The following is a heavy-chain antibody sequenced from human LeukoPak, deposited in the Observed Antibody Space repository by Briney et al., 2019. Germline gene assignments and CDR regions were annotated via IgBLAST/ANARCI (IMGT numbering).Heavy chain of an antibody. Sequence: SETLSLTCTVSGGSISRYYWSWIRQPAGKGLEWIGRIYTSGSTNYNPSLKSRVTMSVDTSKNQFSLKLSSVTAADTAVYYCAREGIAARPRNYYYMDVWGKGTTVTVSS. CDR2: IYTSGST. J-gene: IGHJ6*03. D-gene: IGHD6-6*01. CDR3: AREGIAARPRNYYYMDV. CDR1: GGSISRYY. V-gene: IGHV4-4*07.